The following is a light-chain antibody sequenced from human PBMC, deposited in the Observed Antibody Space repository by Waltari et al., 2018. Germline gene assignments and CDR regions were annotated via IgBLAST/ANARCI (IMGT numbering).Light chain of an antibody. CDR3: QQYNSDDWT. Sequence: DLQMTQSPSSLSASVGDRVTISCRASKNIRSYLSWYQQKPGIAPKLVIYAASTLQSGVPSRFSGSGSGTNFTLTITSLQAEDFATYYCQQYNSDDWTFGQGTKVEI. CDR2: AAS. CDR1: KNIRSY. J-gene: IGKJ1*01. V-gene: IGKV1-16*01.